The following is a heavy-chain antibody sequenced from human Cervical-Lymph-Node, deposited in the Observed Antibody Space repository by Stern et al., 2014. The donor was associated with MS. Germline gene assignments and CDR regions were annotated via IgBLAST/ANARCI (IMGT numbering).Heavy chain of an antibody. CDR1: GFTFGTYA. J-gene: IGHJ5*01. D-gene: IGHD6-13*01. Sequence: EVQLVESVGALIQPGGSLRLSCAASGFTFGTYAMSWVRQAPGKGLECVPVIRGSGPDTYYADSVKGRFTISRDNSKNTLYLQMNSLRAEDTAVYYCAKALRYIVGPGTWFDSWGQGTPVTVSA. V-gene: IGHV3-23*04. CDR2: IRGSGPDT. CDR3: AKALRYIVGPGTWFDS.